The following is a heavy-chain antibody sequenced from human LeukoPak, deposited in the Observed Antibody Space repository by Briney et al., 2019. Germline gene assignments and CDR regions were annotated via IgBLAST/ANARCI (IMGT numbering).Heavy chain of an antibody. CDR3: AKLLPN. CDR1: GFTMRNRS. J-gene: IGHJ4*02. V-gene: IGHV3-23*01. CDR2: IGASDGTT. Sequence: GGSLRLSRAASGFTMRNRSMSWVRQAPGKGLEWVSTIGASDGTTYYADSVKGRFTISRDNSKNTLYLQMNSLRAEDTAIYYCAKLLPNWGQGTLVTVSS.